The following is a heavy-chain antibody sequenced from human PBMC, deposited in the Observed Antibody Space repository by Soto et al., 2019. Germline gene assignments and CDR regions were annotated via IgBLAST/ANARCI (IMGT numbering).Heavy chain of an antibody. J-gene: IGHJ6*03. Sequence: PGGSLRLSCAASGFTFSSYSMNWVRQAPGKGLEWVSSISSSSSYIYYADSVKGRFTISRDNAKNSLYLQMNSLRAEDTAVYYCAEGPNWNYGFYSDYYYYMDFWGKGTTVTVSS. CDR2: ISSSSSYI. CDR1: GFTFSSYS. V-gene: IGHV3-21*01. D-gene: IGHD1-7*01. CDR3: AEGPNWNYGFYSDYYYYMDF.